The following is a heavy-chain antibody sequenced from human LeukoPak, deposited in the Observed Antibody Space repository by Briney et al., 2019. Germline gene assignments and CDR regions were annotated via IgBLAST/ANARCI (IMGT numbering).Heavy chain of an antibody. Sequence: GASVKVSCKASGYTFTSYGISWVRQAPGQGLEWMGWISAYSGDTNYAQKLQGRVTMTTDTSTSTAYMELRSLRSDDTAVYYCARDVDIVATIRINYYYGMDVWGQGTTVTVSS. CDR3: ARDVDIVATIRINYYYGMDV. CDR1: GYTFTSYG. D-gene: IGHD5-12*01. J-gene: IGHJ6*02. V-gene: IGHV1-18*01. CDR2: ISAYSGDT.